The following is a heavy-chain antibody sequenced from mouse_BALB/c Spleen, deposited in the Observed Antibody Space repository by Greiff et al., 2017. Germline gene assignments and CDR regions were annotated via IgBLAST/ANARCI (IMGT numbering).Heavy chain of an antibody. CDR3: ARHPTYGSSYERYFDY. Sequence: DVKLVESGGDLVKPGGSLKLSCAASGFTFSSYGMSWVRQTPDKRLEWVATISSGGSYTYYPDSVKGRFTISRDNAKNTLYLQMSSLKSEDTAMYYCARHPTYGSSYERYFDYWGQGTTLTVSS. CDR2: ISSGGSYT. J-gene: IGHJ2*01. V-gene: IGHV5-6*02. D-gene: IGHD1-1*01. CDR1: GFTFSSYG.